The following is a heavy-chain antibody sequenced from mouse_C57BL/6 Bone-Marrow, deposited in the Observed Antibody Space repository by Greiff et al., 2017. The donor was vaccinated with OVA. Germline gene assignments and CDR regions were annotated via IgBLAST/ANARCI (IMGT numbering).Heavy chain of an antibody. Sequence: VQLQQSGAELVKPGASVKLSCTASGFNIKDYYMHWVKQRTEQGLEWIGRIDPEDGETKYAPKFQGKATITADTSSNTAYLQLSSLTSEDTAVYYCALYGSSYCWYVDVWGTGTTVTVSS. V-gene: IGHV14-2*01. CDR3: ALYGSSYCWYVDV. CDR1: GFNIKDYY. J-gene: IGHJ1*03. D-gene: IGHD1-1*01. CDR2: IDPEDGET.